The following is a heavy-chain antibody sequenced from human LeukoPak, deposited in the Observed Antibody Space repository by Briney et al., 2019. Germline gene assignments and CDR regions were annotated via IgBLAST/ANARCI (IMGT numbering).Heavy chain of an antibody. J-gene: IGHJ4*02. D-gene: IGHD6-6*01. CDR3: ARQYSSSSKGVDY. Sequence: PSETLSLTCTVSGGSISSYYWSWIRQPPGKGLEWIGYIYYSGSTNYNPSLKSRVTISVDTSKNPFSLKLSSVTAADTAVYYCARQYSSSSKGVDYWGQGTLVTVSS. CDR2: IYYSGST. V-gene: IGHV4-59*08. CDR1: GGSISSYY.